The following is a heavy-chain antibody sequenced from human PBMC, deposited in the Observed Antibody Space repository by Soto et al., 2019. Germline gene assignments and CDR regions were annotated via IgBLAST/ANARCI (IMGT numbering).Heavy chain of an antibody. J-gene: IGHJ4*02. V-gene: IGHV1-46*03. D-gene: IGHD2-21*02. Sequence: QVQLVQSGAEVKKPGASVKVSCKASGYTFSSYYMNWVRQATGQGLEWLGIINPSGGYTTYAQRFLGRIAMASDTSTSTVRKELGSLTYEDAAVYYCARGGGIVVVTAPYDHWGKSTMVTVSS. CDR1: GYTFSSYY. CDR3: ARGGGIVVVTAPYDH. CDR2: INPSGGYT.